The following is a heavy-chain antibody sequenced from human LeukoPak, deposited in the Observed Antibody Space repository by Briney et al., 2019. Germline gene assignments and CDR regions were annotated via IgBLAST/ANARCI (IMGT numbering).Heavy chain of an antibody. J-gene: IGHJ6*02. CDR1: GGSISSDY. D-gene: IGHD3-10*01. V-gene: IGHV4-59*01. CDR3: ARDFATMVRGVIYYYGMDV. Sequence: SETLSLTCTVSGGSISSDYWSWIRQPPGQGLEWIGYIYYSGNTNYNPSLKSRVTISVDTSKNQFSLKLSSVTAANTAVYYCARDFATMVRGVIYYYGMDVWGQGTTVTVAS. CDR2: IYYSGNT.